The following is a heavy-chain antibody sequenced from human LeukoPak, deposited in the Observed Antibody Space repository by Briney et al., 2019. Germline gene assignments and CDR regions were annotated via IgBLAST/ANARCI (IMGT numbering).Heavy chain of an antibody. J-gene: IGHJ4*02. CDR3: ARGWELLTPPDY. V-gene: IGHV1-18*01. CDR2: ISAYNGNT. Sequence: ASVKVSCKASGYPFSNHGISWVRQAPGQGLEWMGWISAYNGNTNYAQKLQGRVTMTTDTSTSTAYMELRSLRSDDTAVYYCARGWELLTPPDYWGQGTLVTVSS. D-gene: IGHD1-26*01. CDR1: GYPFSNHG.